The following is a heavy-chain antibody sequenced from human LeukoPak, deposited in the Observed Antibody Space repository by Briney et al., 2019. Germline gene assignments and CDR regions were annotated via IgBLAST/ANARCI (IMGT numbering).Heavy chain of an antibody. D-gene: IGHD3-22*01. CDR2: ISGSGGST. Sequence: GGSLRLSCAASGFTFSSYAMSWVRQAPGKGLEWVSAISGSGGSTYYADSVKGRFTISRDNSKNTLYLQMNSLRAEDTAVYYCAKVITYYYDTSGYYYDYYYMDVWGKGTTVTISS. V-gene: IGHV3-23*01. CDR1: GFTFSSYA. CDR3: AKVITYYYDTSGYYYDYYYMDV. J-gene: IGHJ6*03.